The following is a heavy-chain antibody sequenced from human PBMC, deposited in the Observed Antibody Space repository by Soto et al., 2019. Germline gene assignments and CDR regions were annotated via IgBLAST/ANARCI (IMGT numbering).Heavy chain of an antibody. CDR3: AGDKITGVVDS. CDR1: GGSFSGYY. D-gene: IGHD2-8*02. V-gene: IGHV4-34*01. Sequence: QVQLQQWGAGLLKPSETLSLTCAVYGGSFSGYYWTWIRQPPGTGLGWIGEINHSGSTDYNPSLKSLVTTTVDTSNNHFSMTPTSGSVGLTAVYYFAGDKITGVVDSWGQGKLVSASS. CDR2: INHSGST. J-gene: IGHJ4*02.